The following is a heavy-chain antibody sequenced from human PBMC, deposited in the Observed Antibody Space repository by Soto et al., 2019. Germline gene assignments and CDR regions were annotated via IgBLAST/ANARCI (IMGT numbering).Heavy chain of an antibody. Sequence: QLHLRESGPGLVKPSETLSLTCTVSGGSITSSSYYWGWIRQPPGKGLEWIGSIYYSVSTYYNPSLKSRVNIPVYTSKNQFSLKLSSVTAADTAVYYCATQEVGGSYVYTFDPWGQGTLVTVSS. J-gene: IGHJ5*02. CDR2: IYYSVST. V-gene: IGHV4-39*01. CDR3: ATQEVGGSYVYTFDP. CDR1: GGSITSSSYY. D-gene: IGHD1-26*01.